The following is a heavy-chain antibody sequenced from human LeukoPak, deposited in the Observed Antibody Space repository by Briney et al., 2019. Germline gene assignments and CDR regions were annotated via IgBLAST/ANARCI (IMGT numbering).Heavy chain of an antibody. D-gene: IGHD3-22*01. CDR2: IYYSGIT. J-gene: IGHJ4*02. Sequence: PSETLSLTCTLSGGSVTTSSFYWAWIRQPPGKGLECIGTIYYSGITYYHSSLKSRVTISVDTSKNQFSLKLSSVTAADTAVYYCARVYYDSSGYYLDYWGQGTLVTVSS. CDR1: GGSVTTSSFY. V-gene: IGHV4-39*07. CDR3: ARVYYDSSGYYLDY.